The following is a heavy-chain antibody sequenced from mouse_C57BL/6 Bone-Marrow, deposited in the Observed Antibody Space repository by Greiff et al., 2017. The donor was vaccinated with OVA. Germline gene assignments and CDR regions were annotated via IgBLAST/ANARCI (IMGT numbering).Heavy chain of an antibody. D-gene: IGHD3-3*01. V-gene: IGHV1-69*01. Sequence: QVQLQQPGAELVMPGASVKLSCKASGYTFTSYWMHWVKQRPGQGLEWIGEIDPSDSYTNYNQKFKGKSTLTVDKSTSTAYMQLSSLTSEDSAGYYCASSSLGDAMDYWGQGTSVTVSS. CDR2: IDPSDSYT. J-gene: IGHJ4*01. CDR1: GYTFTSYW. CDR3: ASSSLGDAMDY.